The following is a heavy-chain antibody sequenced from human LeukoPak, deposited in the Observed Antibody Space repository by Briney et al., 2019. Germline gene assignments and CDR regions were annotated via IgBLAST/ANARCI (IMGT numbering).Heavy chain of an antibody. Sequence: SETLSLTCTVSVGSISNGGYYWSWIRQLPGKGLDWIGYIYYNGHTYYNPSLKIRLVISVDTSRNQFSLKLSSVTAADTAVYYCANYASGTYRFDPWGQGTLVTVSS. CDR1: VGSISNGGYY. D-gene: IGHD3-10*01. CDR2: IYYNGHT. J-gene: IGHJ5*02. V-gene: IGHV4-31*03. CDR3: ANYASGTYRFDP.